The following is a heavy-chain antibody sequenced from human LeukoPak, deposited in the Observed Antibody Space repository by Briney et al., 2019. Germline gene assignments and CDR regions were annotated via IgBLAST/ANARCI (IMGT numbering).Heavy chain of an antibody. CDR2: INGDGSSI. D-gene: IGHD6-19*01. CDR1: GFSFSSHW. Sequence: GGSLRLSCGASGFSFSSHWMHWVRQAPGKGLVWVSRINGDGSSISYADFVKGRFTISRDNAKNTLYLQMNSLGVEDTAVFYCVSSEWYAAFDIWGQGTLVTVSS. J-gene: IGHJ3*02. V-gene: IGHV3-74*01. CDR3: VSSEWYAAFDI.